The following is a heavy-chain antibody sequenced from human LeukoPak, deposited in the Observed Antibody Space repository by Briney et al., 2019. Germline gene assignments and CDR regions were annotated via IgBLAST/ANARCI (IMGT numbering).Heavy chain of an antibody. Sequence: GASVKVSCTASGYAFTIYDVHWVRQGIGQGLEWMGWMNPNSGDTGYTEKFQDRVTMTRDTSRRVAYMQLSSLRSDDTAVYYCAISSAWYHDGFDIWGQGTMVSVSS. J-gene: IGHJ3*02. CDR3: AISSAWYHDGFDI. D-gene: IGHD6-19*01. CDR2: MNPNSGDT. CDR1: GYAFTIYD. V-gene: IGHV1-8*01.